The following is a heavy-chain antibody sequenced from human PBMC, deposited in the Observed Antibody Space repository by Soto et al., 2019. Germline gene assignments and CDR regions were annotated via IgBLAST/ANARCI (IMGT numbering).Heavy chain of an antibody. CDR1: GGSISSYY. D-gene: IGHD6-6*01. V-gene: IGHV4-59*01. CDR2: IYYSGST. Sequence: PSETLSLTCTVSGGSISSYYWSWIRQPPGKGLEWIGYIYYSGSTNYNPSLKSRVTISVDTSKNQFSLKLSSATAADTAVYYCARVRSIAARPLHFDYWGQGTLVTVSS. J-gene: IGHJ4*02. CDR3: ARVRSIAARPLHFDY.